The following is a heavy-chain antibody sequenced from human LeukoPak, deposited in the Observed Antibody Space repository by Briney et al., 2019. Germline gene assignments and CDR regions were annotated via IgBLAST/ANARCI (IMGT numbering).Heavy chain of an antibody. J-gene: IGHJ4*02. V-gene: IGHV4-38-2*01. CDR3: ARQDNFAVAGLFDY. Sequence: SETLSLTCAVSGNSISNGFYWGWIRQPPGKGLEWIGSIYHSGSPYYNPSLKSRVTISVDTSKNQFSLKVNSVTAEDTAVYYCARQDNFAVAGLFDYWGQGTLVTVSS. CDR1: GNSISNGFY. D-gene: IGHD6-19*01. CDR2: IYHSGSP.